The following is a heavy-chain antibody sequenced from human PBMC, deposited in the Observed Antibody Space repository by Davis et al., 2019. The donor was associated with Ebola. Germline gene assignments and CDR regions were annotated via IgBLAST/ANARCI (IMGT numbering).Heavy chain of an antibody. D-gene: IGHD6-13*01. Sequence: PGGSLRLSCAASGFTFGSYAMAWVRQAPGKGLDWVSSISASGGSTDFADSVKGRFTISRDNSKNTLFLQMDSLRPEDTAMYYCSSWVSSHFDFWGRGTLVTVSS. V-gene: IGHV3-23*01. CDR1: GFTFGSYA. CDR2: ISASGGST. CDR3: SSWVSSHFDF. J-gene: IGHJ4*02.